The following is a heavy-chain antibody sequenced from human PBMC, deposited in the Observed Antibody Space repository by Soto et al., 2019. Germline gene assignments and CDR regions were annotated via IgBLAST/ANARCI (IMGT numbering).Heavy chain of an antibody. CDR1: GYTFSDYG. D-gene: IGHD3-16*01. Sequence: QVQLVQSGAEVKKPGASVKVSCKASGYTFSDYGISWVRQAPGQGPEWMGWISGHNGVTSSAPRHQGRVTMTTDTSTSTAYMELRSLTSDDTAVYYCARDENNWAKFDYWGQGNLVTVSS. J-gene: IGHJ4*02. CDR3: ARDENNWAKFDY. CDR2: ISGHNGVT. V-gene: IGHV1-18*01.